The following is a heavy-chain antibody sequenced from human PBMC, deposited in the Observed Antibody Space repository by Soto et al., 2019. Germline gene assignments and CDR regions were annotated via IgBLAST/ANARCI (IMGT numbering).Heavy chain of an antibody. D-gene: IGHD1-26*01. V-gene: IGHV3-23*01. Sequence: EVQLLESGGGLVQPGGSLRLSCAASGFTFSTYAMSWVRQAPGKGLEWVSAFSGTGASTFYADSVKGRFTISRDKSKSTLYLQMNSLRAEDTALYYCARGMRWELPLAYWGQGALVTVS. CDR1: GFTFSTYA. J-gene: IGHJ4*02. CDR2: FSGTGAST. CDR3: ARGMRWELPLAY.